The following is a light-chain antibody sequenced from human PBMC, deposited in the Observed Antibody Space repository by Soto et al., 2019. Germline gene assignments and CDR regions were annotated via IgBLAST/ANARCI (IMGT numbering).Light chain of an antibody. Sequence: IQMTQSPSTLTASVGDRVTITCRASQSISSWLAWYQQKPGKAPKLLIYDASSLESGVPSRFSGSGSGTEFTLTISSLQPDDFATYYCQQYNSYSLTFGGGTKVDIK. CDR3: QQYNSYSLT. J-gene: IGKJ4*01. CDR1: QSISSW. V-gene: IGKV1-5*01. CDR2: DAS.